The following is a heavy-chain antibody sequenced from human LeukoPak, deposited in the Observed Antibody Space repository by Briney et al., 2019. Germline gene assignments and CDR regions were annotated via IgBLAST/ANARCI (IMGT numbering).Heavy chain of an antibody. J-gene: IGHJ4*02. CDR1: GFTFSSYA. Sequence: GGSLRLSCAASGFTFSSYAMHWVRQAPGKGLEWVAVISYDGSNKYYADSVKGRFTISRDNSKNTLYLQMNSLRAEDTAVYYCARDYCSSTSCLRFDYWGQGTLVTVSS. CDR3: ARDYCSSTSCLRFDY. D-gene: IGHD2-2*01. CDR2: ISYDGSNK. V-gene: IGHV3-30*04.